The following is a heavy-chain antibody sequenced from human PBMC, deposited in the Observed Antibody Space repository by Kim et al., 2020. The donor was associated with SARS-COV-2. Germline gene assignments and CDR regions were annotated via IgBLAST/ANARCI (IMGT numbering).Heavy chain of an antibody. D-gene: IGHD3-22*01. CDR1: GGSISSSSYY. Sequence: SETLSLTCTVSGGSISSSSYYWGWIRQPPGKGLEWIGSIYYSGSTYYNPSLKSRVTISVDTSKNQFSLKLSSVTAADTAVYYCARQGGSYYYDSSGLFDYWGQGTLVTVSS. V-gene: IGHV4-39*01. CDR2: IYYSGST. J-gene: IGHJ4*02. CDR3: ARQGGSYYYDSSGLFDY.